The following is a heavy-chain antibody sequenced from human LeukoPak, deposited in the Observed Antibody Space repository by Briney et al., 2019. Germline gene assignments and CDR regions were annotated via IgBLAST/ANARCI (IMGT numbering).Heavy chain of an antibody. Sequence: SETLSLTCAVYGGSFSGYYWSWIRQAPGKGLEWVGEINHSGSTNYNPSLKSRVTISVDTSKNQFSLKLSSVTAADTAVYYCASRTGSSSTFHYWGQGTLVTVSS. CDR2: INHSGST. J-gene: IGHJ4*02. CDR1: GGSFSGYY. D-gene: IGHD6-13*01. V-gene: IGHV4-34*01. CDR3: ASRTGSSSTFHY.